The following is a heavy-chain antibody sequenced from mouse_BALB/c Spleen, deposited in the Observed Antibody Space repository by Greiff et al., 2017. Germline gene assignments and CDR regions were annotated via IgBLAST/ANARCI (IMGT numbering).Heavy chain of an antibody. D-gene: IGHD1-1*01. CDR3: ARSPSSYGAMDY. J-gene: IGHJ4*01. CDR1: GYSITSGYS. V-gene: IGHV3-1*02. CDR2: IHYSGST. Sequence: DVKLQESGPDLVKPSQSLSLTCTVTGYSITSGYSWHWIRQFPGNKLEWMGYIHYSGSTYYNPSLKSRISITRDTSKNQYYLQLNSVTTEDTATYYCARSPSSYGAMDYWGQGTSVTVSS.